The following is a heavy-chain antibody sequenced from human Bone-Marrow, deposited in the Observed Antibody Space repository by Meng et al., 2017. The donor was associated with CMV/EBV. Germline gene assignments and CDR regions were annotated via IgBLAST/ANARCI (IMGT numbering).Heavy chain of an antibody. V-gene: IGHV4-61*01. J-gene: IGHJ5*02. CDR2: IYYSGST. CDR3: AREHIVVVPATEEFKGWLDP. CDR1: GGSVSSGSYY. D-gene: IGHD2-2*01. Sequence: SETLSLTCTVSGGSVSSGSYYWSWIRQPPGKGLEWIGYIYYSGSTNYNPSLKSRVTISVDTSKNQFSLKLSSVTAADTAVYYCAREHIVVVPATEEFKGWLDPWGQGTLVTVSS.